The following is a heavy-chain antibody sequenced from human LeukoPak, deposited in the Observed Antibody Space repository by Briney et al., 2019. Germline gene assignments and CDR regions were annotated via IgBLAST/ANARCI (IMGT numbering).Heavy chain of an antibody. CDR3: ARGGGRDSGRENDY. D-gene: IGHD1-26*01. CDR2: ISNYNGNI. J-gene: IGHJ4*02. CDR1: GYTFNKYG. V-gene: IGHV1-18*01. Sequence: ASVKVSCKASGYTFNKYGIIWVRQAPGQGLEWMGWISNYNGNINYAQNFQGRVTMTTDTSTNTVYMELRSLRSDDTAVYYCARGGGRDSGRENDYWGQGTLVTVSS.